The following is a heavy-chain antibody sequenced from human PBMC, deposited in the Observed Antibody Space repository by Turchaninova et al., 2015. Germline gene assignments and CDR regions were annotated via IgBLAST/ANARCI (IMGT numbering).Heavy chain of an antibody. CDR2: CGGSGSST. Sequence: EVQLVESGGGLVQPGGSLRLSCVASGLTFSAYAMSWVGQAPGQGLVWVSCCGGSGSSTFYADSVNGRFSIARDNSKNTLDLQMNNLRAEDTAVYYCANEGYYFEYWGQGTLVTVSS. CDR3: ANEGYYFEY. CDR1: GLTFSAYA. J-gene: IGHJ4*02. V-gene: IGHV3-23*04.